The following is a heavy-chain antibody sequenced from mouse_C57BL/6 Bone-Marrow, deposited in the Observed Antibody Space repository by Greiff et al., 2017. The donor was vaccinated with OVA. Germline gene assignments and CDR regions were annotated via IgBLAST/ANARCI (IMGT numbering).Heavy chain of an antibody. CDR1: GYTFTSYG. J-gene: IGHJ1*03. D-gene: IGHD1-1*02. Sequence: QVQLQQSGAELARPGASVKLSCKASGYTFTSYGISWVKQRTGQGLEWIGEIYPRSGNTYYNEKFKGKATLTADKSSSTAYMELRSLTSEDSAVYFCARGGYYWYFDVWGTGTTGTVSS. CDR3: ARGGYYWYFDV. CDR2: IYPRSGNT. V-gene: IGHV1-81*01.